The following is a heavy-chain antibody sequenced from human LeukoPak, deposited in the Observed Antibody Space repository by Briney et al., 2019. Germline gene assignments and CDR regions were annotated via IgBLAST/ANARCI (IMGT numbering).Heavy chain of an antibody. CDR3: ARDRPTGASRVFVVQ. J-gene: IGHJ4*02. V-gene: IGHV3-21*06. Sequence: GGSLRLSCTASGFSFSTYAMTWVRQAPGKGLEWISSMSSGSRYIYYADSVRVRFTISRDNTKNSLYLLMNNLRAEDTAIYYCARDRPTGASRVFVVQWGQGTPVTVSS. CDR2: MSSGSRYI. CDR1: GFSFSTYA. D-gene: IGHD2-15*01.